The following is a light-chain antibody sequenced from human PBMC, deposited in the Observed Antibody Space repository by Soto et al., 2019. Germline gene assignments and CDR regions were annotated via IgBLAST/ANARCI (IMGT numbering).Light chain of an antibody. Sequence: QSVLTQPPSASGTPGQRVIMSCSGSSSNIGSNTVNWYQQLPGTAPKLLIYSRNQRPSGVPDRFSGSQSGTSASLAISGLQFEDEADYYCATWDDSLDGYVFGTGTKLTVL. CDR3: ATWDDSLDGYV. CDR2: SRN. CDR1: SSNIGSNT. V-gene: IGLV1-44*01. J-gene: IGLJ1*01.